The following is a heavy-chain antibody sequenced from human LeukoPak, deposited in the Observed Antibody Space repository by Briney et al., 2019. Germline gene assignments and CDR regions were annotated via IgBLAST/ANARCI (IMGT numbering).Heavy chain of an antibody. CDR2: ISGSGGST. CDR1: GFPFSSYA. V-gene: IGHV3-23*01. CDR3: AKDRRYSSGHYYFDY. J-gene: IGHJ4*02. Sequence: GGSLRLSCAASGFPFSSYAMSWVRQAPGKGLEWVSAISGSGGSTYYADSVKGRFTISRDNSKNTLYLQMNSLRAEDTAVYYCAKDRRYSSGHYYFDYWGQGTLVTVSS. D-gene: IGHD6-19*01.